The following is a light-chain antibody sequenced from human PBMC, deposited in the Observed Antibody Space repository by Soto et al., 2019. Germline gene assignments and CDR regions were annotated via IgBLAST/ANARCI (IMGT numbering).Light chain of an antibody. J-gene: IGLJ1*01. Sequence: SSELTQPPSVSVAPGQTASISCGGNNIGGKSVHWYQKKSGQAPVMVVFDDSDRPSGIPERLSGSHSGNTATLTISRVEAGDEADYYCQVWDSDTDHYVFGTGTKLTVL. V-gene: IGLV3-21*02. CDR2: DDS. CDR3: QVWDSDTDHYV. CDR1: NIGGKS.